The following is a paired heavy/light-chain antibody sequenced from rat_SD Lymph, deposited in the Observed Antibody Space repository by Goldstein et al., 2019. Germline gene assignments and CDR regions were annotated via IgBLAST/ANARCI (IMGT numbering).Heavy chain of an antibody. J-gene: IGHJ2*01. D-gene: IGHD1-4*01. CDR3: ARHAGSPGYNDY. Sequence: EVQLVESGGGLVQPGRSLKLSCAASGFTFSNYYMAWVRQAPKKGLEWVATISTSGSRTYYPDSVKGRFTISRDNAKSSLYLQMNSLKSEDTATYYCARHAGSPGYNDYWGQGVMVTVSS. CDR2: ISTSGSRT. CDR1: GFTFSNYY. V-gene: IGHV5-25*01.
Light chain of an antibody. J-gene: IGKJ2-1*01. Sequence: DIQMTQSPSFLSASVGDRVTLSCKASQNINKYLAWYQQKLGEAPKLLIYNANSLQTGIPSRFSGSGSGTDFTLTISSLQPEDVATYFCLQHNSWNTFGAGTKLELK. CDR1: QNINKY. V-gene: IGKV22S2*01. CDR3: LQHNSWNT. CDR2: NAN.